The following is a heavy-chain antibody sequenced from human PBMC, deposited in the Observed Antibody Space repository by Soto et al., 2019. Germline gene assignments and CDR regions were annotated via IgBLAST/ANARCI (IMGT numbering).Heavy chain of an antibody. J-gene: IGHJ5*02. V-gene: IGHV3-48*02. CDR2: MSSSSSTI. CDR3: IGDGGATDWCDH. Sequence: EVHRVESAGGLVQPGGSLRLSGAASWSTFSINSITWGRKCPGKGLGWVSYMSSSSSTINYAESVKARVTIARDNAKNSLYLQLNSLRDEETAVYYCIGDGGATDWCDHWGQGTLGTVSS. D-gene: IGHD1-26*01. CDR1: WSTFSINS.